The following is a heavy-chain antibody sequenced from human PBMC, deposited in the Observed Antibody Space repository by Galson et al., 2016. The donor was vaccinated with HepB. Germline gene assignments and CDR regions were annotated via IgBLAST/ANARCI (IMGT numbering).Heavy chain of an antibody. Sequence: CAISGDSVSSSATSWNWIRQSPSRGLEWLGRTYYRSRWYNDYAVSVKSRITINADTSKNQFSLQLNSVTPEDTAVYYCATVSSSSGGRGYWGQGTLGTVSA. D-gene: IGHD6-6*01. CDR3: ATVSSSSGGRGY. CDR2: TYYRSRWYN. CDR1: GDSVSSSATS. V-gene: IGHV6-1*01. J-gene: IGHJ4*02.